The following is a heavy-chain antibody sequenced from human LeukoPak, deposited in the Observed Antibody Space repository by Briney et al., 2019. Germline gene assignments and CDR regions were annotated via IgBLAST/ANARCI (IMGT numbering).Heavy chain of an antibody. CDR1: GGSISSGGYY. D-gene: IGHD3-10*01. V-gene: IGHV4-31*03. CDR3: ARAIPLRFGEDPRVFDY. CDR2: IYYSGST. J-gene: IGHJ4*02. Sequence: TLSLTCTVSGGSISSGGYYWSWIRQHPGKGLEWIGYIYYSGSTYYNPSLKSRVTISVDTSKNLLSLKLTSVTAADTAVYYCARAIPLRFGEDPRVFDYWGQGTLVTVSS.